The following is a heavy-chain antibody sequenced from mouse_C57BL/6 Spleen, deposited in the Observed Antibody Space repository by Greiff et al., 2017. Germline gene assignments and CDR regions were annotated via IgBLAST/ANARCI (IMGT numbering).Heavy chain of an antibody. Sequence: QVQLQQPGAELVKPGASVKMSCKASGYTFTSYWITWVKQRPGQGLEWIGDLYPGSGSTNYNEKFKSKATLTVDTSSSTAYMQLSSLTSEDSAIYYGARRDYYGSNEGNYFDDWGEGTTLTVSS. CDR3: ARRDYYGSNEGNYFDD. CDR1: GYTFTSYW. CDR2: LYPGSGST. D-gene: IGHD1-1*01. J-gene: IGHJ2*01. V-gene: IGHV1-55*01.